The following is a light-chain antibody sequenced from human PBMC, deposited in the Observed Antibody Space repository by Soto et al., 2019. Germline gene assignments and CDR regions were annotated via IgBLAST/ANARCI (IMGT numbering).Light chain of an antibody. Sequence: QSALTQAACGSGSPGQSITISCTGYIHYDFVSWYQQHPGTAPKLVIYEVSNRPSGTSDRFSGSKSGHTASLTISGLQTEDETVYYFGSYTRTSDSVFAT. CDR1: IHYDF. CDR2: EVS. J-gene: IGLJ1*01. CDR3: GSYTRTSDSV. V-gene: IGLV2-14*01.